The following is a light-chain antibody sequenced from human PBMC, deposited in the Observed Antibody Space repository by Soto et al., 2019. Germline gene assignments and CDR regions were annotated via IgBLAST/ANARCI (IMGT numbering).Light chain of an antibody. Sequence: DIQMTQSPSTLSASVGDRVAITCRASQSISVWLAWYQQKPGKAPNLLIYQASRLQSGVPARFSGSGSGTDFTLTISSLQPEDFATYYCLQKYFYPFTFGPGTKVDIK. J-gene: IGKJ3*01. CDR1: QSISVW. V-gene: IGKV1-5*03. CDR3: LQKYFYPFT. CDR2: QAS.